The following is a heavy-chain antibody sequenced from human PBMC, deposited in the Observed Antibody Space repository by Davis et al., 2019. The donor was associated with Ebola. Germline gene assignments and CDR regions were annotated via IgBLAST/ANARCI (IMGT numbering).Heavy chain of an antibody. CDR1: GVTFSSYS. V-gene: IGHV3-48*02. D-gene: IGHD1-1*01. Sequence: GGSLRLSCAASGVTFSSYSMNWVRQAPGKGLEWVSYISSSSSTIYYADSVKGRFTISRDNAKHPLYLQMNILRDEDTAVYYCARDRANWNLPFNYWGQGTLVTVSS. CDR3: ARDRANWNLPFNY. CDR2: ISSSSSTI. J-gene: IGHJ4*02.